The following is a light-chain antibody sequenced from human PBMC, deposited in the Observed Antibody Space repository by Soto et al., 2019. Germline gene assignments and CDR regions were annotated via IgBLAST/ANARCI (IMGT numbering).Light chain of an antibody. CDR3: QQYGTSPFT. Sequence: EIVLTQSPGTLSLSPGERATLSCRASQSVSNNYLAWYQQKPGQAPRLLISGASNRATGIPDRFSGSGSGTDFTLAISRLEPEDFAVYYWQQYGTSPFTFGPGTKVDL. J-gene: IGKJ3*01. CDR2: GAS. V-gene: IGKV3-20*01. CDR1: QSVSNNY.